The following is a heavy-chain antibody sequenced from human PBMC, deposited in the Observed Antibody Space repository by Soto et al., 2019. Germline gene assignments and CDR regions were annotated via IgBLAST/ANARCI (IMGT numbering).Heavy chain of an antibody. CDR3: ARDPVPEAMIVVVTNWFDP. CDR2: IWYDGSNK. D-gene: IGHD3-22*01. Sequence: PGGSLRLSCAASGFAFSSYGMHWVRQAPGKGLEWVAVIWYDGSNKYYADSVKGRFTISRDNSKNTLYLQMNSLRAEDTAVYYCARDPVPEAMIVVVTNWFDPWGQGTLVTVSS. V-gene: IGHV3-33*01. CDR1: GFAFSSYG. J-gene: IGHJ5*02.